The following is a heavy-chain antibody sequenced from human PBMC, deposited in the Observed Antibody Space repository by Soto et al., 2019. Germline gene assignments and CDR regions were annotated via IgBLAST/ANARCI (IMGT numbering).Heavy chain of an antibody. D-gene: IGHD6-19*01. V-gene: IGHV3-23*01. J-gene: IGHJ1*01. CDR3: AKGVPGIAVAGTGYFQH. Sequence: PGGYLRLSSAASGFTFSSYAMSWVHQAPGKGLEWVSGISCSGDSTYYADSVKGRFTISRDNSKKTVYLQMNSLRAEDAAVYYCAKGVPGIAVAGTGYFQHWGQGTLVTVSS. CDR2: ISCSGDST. CDR1: GFTFSSYA.